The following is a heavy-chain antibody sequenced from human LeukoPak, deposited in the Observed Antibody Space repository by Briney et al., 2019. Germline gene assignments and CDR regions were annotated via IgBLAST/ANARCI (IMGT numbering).Heavy chain of an antibody. Sequence: GGSLRLSCAASGFTVSSYSINWVRQAPGKGLEWVSSISSSSSYIYFADSVKGRFTISRDNAKNSLYLQMNSLRAEDTAVYYCARSYDILTGYSNFDYWGQGTLVTVSS. D-gene: IGHD3-9*01. CDR1: GFTVSSYS. CDR3: ARSYDILTGYSNFDY. J-gene: IGHJ4*02. V-gene: IGHV3-21*01. CDR2: ISSSSSYI.